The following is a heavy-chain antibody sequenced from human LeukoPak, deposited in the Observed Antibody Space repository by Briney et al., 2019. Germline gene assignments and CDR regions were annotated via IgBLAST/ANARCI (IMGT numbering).Heavy chain of an antibody. V-gene: IGHV3-7*03. CDR3: AKVPDYPDSWFDP. CDR1: GFTFSSYW. D-gene: IGHD4-11*01. Sequence: GGSLRLSCVASGFTFSSYWMSWVRQAPGKGLEWVANIKQDGSEKDYVDSVEGRFTISRDNAKNSLYLQMTSLRAEDTAGYYCAKVPDYPDSWFDPWGQEPLVTVSS. CDR2: IKQDGSEK. J-gene: IGHJ5*02.